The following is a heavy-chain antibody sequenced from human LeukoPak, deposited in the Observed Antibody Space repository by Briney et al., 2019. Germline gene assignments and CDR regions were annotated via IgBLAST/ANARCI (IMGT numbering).Heavy chain of an antibody. CDR2: MNPNSGNT. Sequence: ASVKVSCKASGYTFTSYDINWVRQATGQGLEWMGWMNPNSGNTGYAQKFQGRVTITRNTSISTAYMELSSLRSEDTAVYYCAGTVSTRVAGAFEIWGQGTMVTVSS. CDR1: GYTFTSYD. V-gene: IGHV1-8*03. D-gene: IGHD6-19*01. J-gene: IGHJ3*02. CDR3: AGTVSTRVAGAFEI.